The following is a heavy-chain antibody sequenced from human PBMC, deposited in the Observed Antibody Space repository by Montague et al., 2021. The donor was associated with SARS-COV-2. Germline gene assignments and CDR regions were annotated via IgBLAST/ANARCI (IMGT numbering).Heavy chain of an antibody. Sequence: SETLSLTCSVSSGSIISSGYYWGWIRQPPGKELEWIGNIYYSGTTXYKPSLQSRGTISVDTSKNHLSLRLSSVTAAYTAVYFCARGMIRGVTTPFDYWGQGSQVTVSS. J-gene: IGHJ4*02. CDR1: SGSIISSGYY. V-gene: IGHV4-39*02. CDR2: IYYSGTT. CDR3: ARGMIRGVTTPFDY. D-gene: IGHD3-10*01.